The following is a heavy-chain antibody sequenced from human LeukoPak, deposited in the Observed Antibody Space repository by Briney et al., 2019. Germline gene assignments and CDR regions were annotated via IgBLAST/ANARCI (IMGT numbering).Heavy chain of an antibody. CDR2: IYYGGST. D-gene: IGHD2-21*01. J-gene: IGHJ4*02. CDR1: GGSISASGHY. V-gene: IGHV4-39*01. CDR3: ARLSPIWWFY. Sequence: SETLSPTCTVSGGSISASGHYWGWIRQPPGKGLEWIGSIYYGGSTYYNPSLRSRVTISLDTSKNQFSLKLTSVTAADTAVYYCARLSPIWWFYWGQGTLVTVSS.